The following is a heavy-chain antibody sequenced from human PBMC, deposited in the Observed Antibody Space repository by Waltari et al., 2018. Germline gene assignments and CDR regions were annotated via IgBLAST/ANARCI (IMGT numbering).Heavy chain of an antibody. CDR1: GGSISSSSYY. CDR3: ASMPDPYYYDSSGEF. CDR2: IYYSGST. V-gene: IGHV4-39*07. D-gene: IGHD3-22*01. Sequence: QLQLQESGPGLVKPSETLSLTCTVSGGSISSSSYYWGWIRQPPGKGLGWIGSIYYSGSTYYNPSLKSRVTISVDTSKNQFSLKLSSVTAADTAVYYCASMPDPYYYDSSGEFWGQGTLVTVSS. J-gene: IGHJ4*02.